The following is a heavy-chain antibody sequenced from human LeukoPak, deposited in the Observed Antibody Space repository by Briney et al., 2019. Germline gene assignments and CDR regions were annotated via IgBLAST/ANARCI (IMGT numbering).Heavy chain of an antibody. D-gene: IGHD6-13*01. Sequence: GGSLRLSCAASGFTFSSYAMSWVRQAPGKGLEWVSAISGSGGSTYYADSVKGRFTISRDNSKNTLYLQMNSLRAEDTAVYYCARLYSSSWYGVSAFDIWGQGTMVTVSS. CDR1: GFTFSSYA. J-gene: IGHJ3*02. V-gene: IGHV3-23*01. CDR2: ISGSGGST. CDR3: ARLYSSSWYGVSAFDI.